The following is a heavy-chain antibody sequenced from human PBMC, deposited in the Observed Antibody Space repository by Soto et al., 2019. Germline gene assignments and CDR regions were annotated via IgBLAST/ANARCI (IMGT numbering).Heavy chain of an antibody. CDR3: ARNYYYYMDV. J-gene: IGHJ6*03. V-gene: IGHV4-34*01. CDR1: GGSFSGYY. Sequence: PSETLSLTCAVYGGSFSGYYWSWIRQPPGKGLEWIGEINHSGSTNYNPSLESRVTISVDTSKNQFSLKLSSVTAADTAVYYCARNYYYYMDVWGKGTTVTVSS. CDR2: INHSGST.